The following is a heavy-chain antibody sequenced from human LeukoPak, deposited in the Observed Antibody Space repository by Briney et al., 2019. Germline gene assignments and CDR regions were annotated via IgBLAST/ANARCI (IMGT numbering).Heavy chain of an antibody. D-gene: IGHD3-10*01. CDR3: ARLYSGGYYSFDY. CDR1: GFTFSSYN. Sequence: TGGSLRLSRAASGFTFSSYNMNWVRQAPGKGLEWVSYISSSSSTIYYADSVKGRFTISRDNAKNSLYLQMNSLRAEDTAVYYCARLYSGGYYSFDYWGQGTLVTVSS. V-gene: IGHV3-48*01. J-gene: IGHJ4*02. CDR2: ISSSSSTI.